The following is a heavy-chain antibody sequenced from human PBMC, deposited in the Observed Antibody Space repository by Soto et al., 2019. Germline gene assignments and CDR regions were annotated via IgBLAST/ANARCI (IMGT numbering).Heavy chain of an antibody. CDR2: IWYDGSNK. J-gene: IGHJ4*02. Sequence: QVQLVESGGGVVQPGRSLRLSCAASGFTFSYYGMHWVRQAPGKGLEWVAVIWYDGSNKYYADSVKGRFTISRDNSKNTLYLQMNSLRAEDTAVYYCARDLEGPFDYWGQGTLVTFSS. CDR1: GFTFSYYG. CDR3: ARDLEGPFDY. D-gene: IGHD1-1*01. V-gene: IGHV3-33*01.